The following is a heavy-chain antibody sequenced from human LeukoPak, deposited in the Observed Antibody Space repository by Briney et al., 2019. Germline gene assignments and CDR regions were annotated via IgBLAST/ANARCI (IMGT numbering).Heavy chain of an antibody. CDR2: ISSSSSYT. V-gene: IGHV3-11*06. CDR1: GFTFSDYY. J-gene: IGHJ6*02. Sequence: GGSLRLSCAASGFTFSDYYMSWIRQAPGKGLEWVSYISSSSSYTNYADSVKGRFTISRDNAKNSLYLQMNSLRAEDTAVYYCATTPYYYYYYGMDVWGQGTTVTVSS. CDR3: ATTPYYYYYYGMDV.